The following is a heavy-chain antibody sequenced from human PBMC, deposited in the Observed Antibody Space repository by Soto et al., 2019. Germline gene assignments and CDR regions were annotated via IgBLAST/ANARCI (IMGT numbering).Heavy chain of an antibody. CDR3: AHSDGGLIGDPHFDY. Sequence: SGPTLVNPTQTLTLTCTFSGFSLSTRGVGVGWIRQPPGKALEWLALIYWDDDKRYSPSLKSRLTITKDTSKNQVVLTMTNMDPVHTATYYCAHSDGGLIGDPHFDYWGQGTLVTVSS. D-gene: IGHD2-21*01. CDR2: IYWDDDK. CDR1: GFSLSTRGVG. J-gene: IGHJ4*02. V-gene: IGHV2-5*02.